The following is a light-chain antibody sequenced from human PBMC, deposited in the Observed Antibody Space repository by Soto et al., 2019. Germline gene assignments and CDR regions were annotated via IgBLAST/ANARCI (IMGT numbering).Light chain of an antibody. CDR2: GAS. CDR1: QSVSSSY. V-gene: IGKV3-20*01. CDR3: QQYGSSPRT. Sequence: EIAVTQSPNTLSLSPGERATLSCRASQSVSSSYLAWYQQKPGQAPRLLIYGASSRATGIPDRFSGSGSGTDFTLTISRLEPEDFAVYYCQQYGSSPRTFGQGTKVDIK. J-gene: IGKJ1*01.